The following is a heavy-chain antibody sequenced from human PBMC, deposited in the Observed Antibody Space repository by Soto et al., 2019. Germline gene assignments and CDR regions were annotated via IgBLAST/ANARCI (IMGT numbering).Heavy chain of an antibody. Sequence: GGSLRLSCAASGFTFSNYAMHWVRQAPGEGLQWVALISYDGGNQYFPDSVKGRFTVSRDNSQNTLYLQMSSLRADDTAVYYCARSLFLASTDTEPFDYWGQGALVTVSS. D-gene: IGHD3-3*02. J-gene: IGHJ4*02. V-gene: IGHV3-30*03. CDR3: ARSLFLASTDTEPFDY. CDR1: GFTFSNYA. CDR2: ISYDGGNQ.